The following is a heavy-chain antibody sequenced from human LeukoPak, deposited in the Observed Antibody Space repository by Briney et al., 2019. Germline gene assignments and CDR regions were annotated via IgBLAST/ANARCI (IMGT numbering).Heavy chain of an antibody. V-gene: IGHV1-69*04. CDR3: ASVQGSGYDPISSFDY. CDR1: GGTFSSYA. J-gene: IGHJ4*02. Sequence: ASVKVSCKASGGTFSSYAISWVRQAPGQGLEWMGRIIPILGIANYAQKFQGRVTITADKSTSTAYMELSSLRSEDTAVYYCASVQGSGYDPISSFDYWAREPWSPSPQ. CDR2: IIPILGIA. D-gene: IGHD5-12*01.